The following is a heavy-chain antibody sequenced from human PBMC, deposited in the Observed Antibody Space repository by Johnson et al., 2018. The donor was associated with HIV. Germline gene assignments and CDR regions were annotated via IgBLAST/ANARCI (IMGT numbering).Heavy chain of an antibody. J-gene: IGHJ3*02. V-gene: IGHV3-9*01. D-gene: IGHD3-16*01. CDR3: AKGLMFGGVGDAFDI. Sequence: VQLVESGGGLVQPGRSLRLSCVASGFTFNDYAIHWVRQAPGKGLEWVSGISWNSGIIGYADSVKGRFTISRDNAKNSLYLQMNSLRTEDTAFYYCAKGLMFGGVGDAFDIWGQGTMVTVSS. CDR1: GFTFNDYA. CDR2: ISWNSGII.